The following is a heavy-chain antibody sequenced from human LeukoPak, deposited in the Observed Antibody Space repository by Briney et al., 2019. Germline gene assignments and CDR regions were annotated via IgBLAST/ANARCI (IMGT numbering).Heavy chain of an antibody. J-gene: IGHJ3*02. CDR2: INHSGST. CDR3: ARAYHYDSGSRGTAFDI. Sequence: SETLSLTCAAYGGSFSGYYWNWIRQPPGKGLQWIGEINHSGSTNYNPSLKSRVTISVDTSKSQFSLKLSSVTAADTATYYCARAYHYDSGSRGTAFDIWGQGTMVTVSS. D-gene: IGHD3-10*01. CDR1: GGSFSGYY. V-gene: IGHV4-34*01.